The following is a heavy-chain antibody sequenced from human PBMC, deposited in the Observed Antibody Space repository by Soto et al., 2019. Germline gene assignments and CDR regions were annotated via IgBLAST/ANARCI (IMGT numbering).Heavy chain of an antibody. CDR1: GYSFTSYW. CDR3: ASIINGAAGTLGGMDV. J-gene: IGHJ6*04. V-gene: IGHV5-51*01. Sequence: GESLKISCKGSGYSFTSYWIGWVRQMPGKGLEWMGIIYHGDSDNRYSPSFQGQVTISADKSISTAYLQWSSLKASVTAMYYFASIINGAAGTLGGMDVWGKGPTFTVSS. D-gene: IGHD6-13*01. CDR2: IYHGDSDN.